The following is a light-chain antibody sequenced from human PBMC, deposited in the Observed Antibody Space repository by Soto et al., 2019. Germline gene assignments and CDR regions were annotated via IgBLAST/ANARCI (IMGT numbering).Light chain of an antibody. V-gene: IGKV3-20*01. CDR2: GAS. CDR1: QSVSNNY. Sequence: DIVLTQSPGTLSLSPGERATLSCRAIQSVSNNYLAWYQQKPGQAPRLLIYGASSRATGIPDRFSGSGSGTDFTLTISRLEPEDFAVYYCQQYGSSLFTLGPGTRVDIK. J-gene: IGKJ3*01. CDR3: QQYGSSLFT.